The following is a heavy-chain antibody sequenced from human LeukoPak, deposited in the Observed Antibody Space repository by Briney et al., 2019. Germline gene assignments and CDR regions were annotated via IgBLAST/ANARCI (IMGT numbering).Heavy chain of an antibody. CDR1: GFTFDDYA. V-gene: IGHV3-9*01. J-gene: IGHJ4*02. D-gene: IGHD6-19*01. Sequence: GGSLRLSCAASGFTFDDYAMHWVRQAPGKGLEWVSGISWNSGSIGYADSVKGRFTISRDNAKNSLYLQMNSLRAEDTASYYCASSSGWYTDWGQGTLVTVSS. CDR3: ASSSGWYTD. CDR2: ISWNSGSI.